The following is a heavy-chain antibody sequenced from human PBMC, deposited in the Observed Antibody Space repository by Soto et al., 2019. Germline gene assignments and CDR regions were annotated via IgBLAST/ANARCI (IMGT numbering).Heavy chain of an antibody. CDR1: GFTFSSYE. CDR2: ISSSGSTI. V-gene: IGHV3-48*03. Sequence: TGGSLRLSCAASGFTFSSYEMNWVRQAPGKGLEWVSYISSSGSTIYYADSVKGRFTISRDNAKNSLYLQMNSLRAEDTAVYYCARMGEYDSSGYYYYYFDYWGQGTLVTVSS. J-gene: IGHJ4*02. D-gene: IGHD3-22*01. CDR3: ARMGEYDSSGYYYYYFDY.